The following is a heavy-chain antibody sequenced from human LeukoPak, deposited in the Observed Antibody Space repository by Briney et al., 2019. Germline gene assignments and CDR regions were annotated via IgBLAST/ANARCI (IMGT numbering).Heavy chain of an antibody. Sequence: GGSLRLSCAASGFTFSNAWMSWVRQAPGKGLEWVANIKQDGSEKYYVDSVKGRFTISRDNAKNSLYLQMNSLRAEDTAVYYCARAGYYYYYYMDVWGKGTTVTVSS. V-gene: IGHV3-7*01. CDR1: GFTFSNAW. CDR3: ARAGYYYYYYMDV. CDR2: IKQDGSEK. J-gene: IGHJ6*03.